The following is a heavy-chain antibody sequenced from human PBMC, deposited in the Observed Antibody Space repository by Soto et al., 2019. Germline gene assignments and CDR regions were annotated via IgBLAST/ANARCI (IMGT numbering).Heavy chain of an antibody. V-gene: IGHV2-70*04. Sequence: SGPTLVNPTQTLTLTCTFSGFSLTTSGMRVSWIRQPPGKALEWLARVDWDDDTFYSTSLKTRLTISKDTSKNQVVLTMTNMDPGDTATYYCARPAVAAFVNFDYWGQGTLVTVSS. CDR3: ARPAVAAFVNFDY. CDR2: VDWDDDT. CDR1: GFSLTTSGMR. J-gene: IGHJ4*02. D-gene: IGHD6-19*01.